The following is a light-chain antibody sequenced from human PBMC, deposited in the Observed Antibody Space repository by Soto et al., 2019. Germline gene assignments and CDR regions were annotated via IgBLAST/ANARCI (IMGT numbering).Light chain of an antibody. CDR1: QSVDSRF. CDR3: QQYDSSVT. Sequence: EIVLTQSPGSLSLSPGERATLSCRASQSVDSRFFAWYQQRPGQAPRLLIYGASRRATCIPDRFTGSVSGTDFTLTISRLEPEDFALYYCQQYDSSVTFGLGTKVEIK. CDR2: GAS. V-gene: IGKV3-20*01. J-gene: IGKJ1*01.